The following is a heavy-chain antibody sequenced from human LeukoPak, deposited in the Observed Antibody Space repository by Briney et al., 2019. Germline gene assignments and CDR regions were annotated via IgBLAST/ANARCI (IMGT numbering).Heavy chain of an antibody. CDR1: GFTFSSYW. J-gene: IGHJ4*02. Sequence: PGRSLRLSCAVSGFTFSSYWMSWVRQAPGKGLEWVANIKQDGSEKYYVDSVKGRFTISRDNAKNSLYPQMNSLRPEDTAVYYCARDYGDSYWGQGTLVTVSS. D-gene: IGHD7-27*01. V-gene: IGHV3-7*01. CDR3: ARDYGDSY. CDR2: IKQDGSEK.